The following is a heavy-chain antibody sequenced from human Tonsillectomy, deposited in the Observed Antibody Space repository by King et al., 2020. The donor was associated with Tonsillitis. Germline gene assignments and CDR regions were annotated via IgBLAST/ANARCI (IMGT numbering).Heavy chain of an antibody. V-gene: IGHV3-9*01. Sequence: VQLVESGGGLVQPGRSLRLSCAASGFTFEDYAMHWVRQAPGKGLEWVSGISWNSGSIGFADSVKGRFTISRDNAKNCLYLQMNTLRAEDTAVYYCAKDTVGANSYFDYWCQGTLVTVSS. D-gene: IGHD1-26*01. J-gene: IGHJ4*02. CDR2: ISWNSGSI. CDR1: GFTFEDYA. CDR3: AKDTVGANSYFDY.